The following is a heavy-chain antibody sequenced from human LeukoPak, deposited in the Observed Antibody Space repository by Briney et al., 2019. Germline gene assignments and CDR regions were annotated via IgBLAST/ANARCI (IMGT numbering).Heavy chain of an antibody. CDR1: GYSFYSFW. CDR3: AKQAGYSTGYYDAVDS. Sequence: GESLQISCKGFGYSFYSFWIGWVRQMPGKGLEWMGLIYPGDSDARYRPSFQGQVTISADKSISTAYLQWSSLKASDTAMYYCAKQAGYSTGYYDAVDSWGQGTLVTVSS. V-gene: IGHV5-51*01. J-gene: IGHJ4*02. CDR2: IYPGDSDA. D-gene: IGHD6-19*01.